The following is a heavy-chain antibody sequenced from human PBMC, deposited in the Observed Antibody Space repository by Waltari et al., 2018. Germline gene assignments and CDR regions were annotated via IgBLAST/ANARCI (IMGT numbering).Heavy chain of an antibody. CDR1: GYTFVTSF. V-gene: IGHV1-46*01. D-gene: IGHD2-21*02. CDR2: INPSGGDT. Sequence: SCEASGYTFVTSFIHWVRQAPGQGLEWMGVINPSGGDTSYAQKFQGRVIMTSDTSTRTVYMELNSLISEDTASYYCARYCGGDCYGAFDIWGQGTMVTVSS. J-gene: IGHJ3*02. CDR3: ARYCGGDCYGAFDI.